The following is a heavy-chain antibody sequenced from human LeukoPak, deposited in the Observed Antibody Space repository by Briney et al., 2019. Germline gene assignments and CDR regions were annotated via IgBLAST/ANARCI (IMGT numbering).Heavy chain of an antibody. CDR1: GFTFSSYA. CDR2: ISYDGSNK. V-gene: IGHV3-30*01. Sequence: GGSLRLSRAASGFTFSSYAMHWVRQAPGKGLEWVAVISYDGSNKYYADSVKGRFTISRDNSKNTLYLQMNSLRAEDTAVYYCARESWSGYYRTAFDYWGQGTLVTVSS. CDR3: ARESWSGYYRTAFDY. D-gene: IGHD3-3*01. J-gene: IGHJ4*02.